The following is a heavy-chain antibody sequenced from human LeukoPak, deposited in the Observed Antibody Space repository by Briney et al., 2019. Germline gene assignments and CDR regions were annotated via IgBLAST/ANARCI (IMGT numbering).Heavy chain of an antibody. CDR1: GDSISSSKW. CDR2: IFHSGST. J-gene: IGHJ6*02. D-gene: IGHD6-13*01. Sequence: SETLSLTCAVSGDSISSSKWWSWVRQPPGKGLEWIGEIFHSGSTNYNPSLKSRLTMSVDKSNNQFSLRLSSVTAADTAVYYCARLARIATAGNYGYHSMDVWGQGTTVTVSS. V-gene: IGHV4-4*02. CDR3: ARLARIATAGNYGYHSMDV.